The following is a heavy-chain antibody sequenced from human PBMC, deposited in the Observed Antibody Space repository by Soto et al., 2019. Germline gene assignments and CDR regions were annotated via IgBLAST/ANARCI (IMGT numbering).Heavy chain of an antibody. CDR1: GFTFNNYA. J-gene: IGHJ4*02. Sequence: VQLLESGGGLVQPGGSLRLSCAASGFTFNNYAMGWVRQAPGKGLEWVSAITDSGDETYYLDSVKGRFTISRQNSKSTLYLQMNSLRAADTAIYYRAKLGSSSCSPHYYFAYWGQGTLVTVSS. D-gene: IGHD2-2*01. CDR3: AKLGSSSCSPHYYFAY. CDR2: ITDSGDET. V-gene: IGHV3-23*01.